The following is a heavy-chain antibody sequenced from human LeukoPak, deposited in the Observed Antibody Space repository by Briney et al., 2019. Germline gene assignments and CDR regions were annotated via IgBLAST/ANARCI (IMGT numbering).Heavy chain of an antibody. V-gene: IGHV1-69*01. CDR2: VIPIFGTA. CDR1: GGTFSGYA. J-gene: IGHJ4*02. D-gene: IGHD1-26*01. Sequence: SVKVSCKASGGTFSGYAVSGVQKAPGQGLEWMGGVIPIFGTADYAQKFQGRVTITADESTSTASMELSSLRSEDTAVYYCAVGGRLRHFDYWGQGTLVTVSS. CDR3: AVGGRLRHFDY.